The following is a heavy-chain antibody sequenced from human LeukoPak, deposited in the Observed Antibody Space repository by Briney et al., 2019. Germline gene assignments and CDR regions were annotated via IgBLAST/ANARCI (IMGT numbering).Heavy chain of an antibody. V-gene: IGHV3-23*01. CDR2: ITGSGGYT. CDR1: GFTFSSYA. J-gene: IGHJ4*02. Sequence: PGGSLRLSCAASGFTFSSYAMTWVRQAPGKGLEWVSTITGSGGYTYYADSVKGRFTISRDNSKNTLYLQMNSLRAEDTAVYYCAKAGGIYSPFDFWGQGTLVSVSS. CDR3: AKAGGIYSPFDF. D-gene: IGHD1-26*01.